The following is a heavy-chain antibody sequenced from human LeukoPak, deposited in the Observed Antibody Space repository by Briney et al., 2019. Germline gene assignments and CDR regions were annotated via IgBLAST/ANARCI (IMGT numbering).Heavy chain of an antibody. CDR1: GFTFSTYW. Sequence: GGSLRLSCAASGFTFSTYWMNWVRQAPGKGLEWVANMRGDGSAIYYVDSVKGRFTISRDNAKNSLYLQMNSLRAEDTAIYYCARTTDLDFWGQGTLVTVSS. D-gene: IGHD4-17*01. CDR3: ARTTDLDF. CDR2: MRGDGSAI. J-gene: IGHJ4*02. V-gene: IGHV3-7*02.